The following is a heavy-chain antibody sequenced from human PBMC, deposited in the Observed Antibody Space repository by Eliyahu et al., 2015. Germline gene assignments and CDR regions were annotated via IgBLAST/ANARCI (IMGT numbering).Heavy chain of an antibody. V-gene: IGHV4-39*01. CDR3: ARSGDYYGSGSPDAFDI. CDR1: GGXIXSSSYY. J-gene: IGHJ3*02. CDR2: IYYSGST. Sequence: QLQLQESGPGLVKPSETLSLTCTVXGGXIXSSSYYWGWIRQPPGKGLEWIGSIYYSGSTYYNPSLKSRVTISVDTSKNQFSLKLSSVTAADTAVYYCARSGDYYGSGSPDAFDIWGQGTMVTVSS. D-gene: IGHD3-10*01.